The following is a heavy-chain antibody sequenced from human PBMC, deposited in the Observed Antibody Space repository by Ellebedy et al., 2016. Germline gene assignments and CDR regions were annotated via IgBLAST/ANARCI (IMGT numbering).Heavy chain of an antibody. Sequence: GSLRLXXAVYGGSFSGYYWSWIRQPPGKGLEWIGEINHSGSTNYNPSLKSRVTISVDTSKNQFSLKLSSVTAADTAVYYCAREATVTVDYWGQGTLVTVSS. V-gene: IGHV4-34*01. CDR2: INHSGST. D-gene: IGHD4-11*01. CDR1: GGSFSGYY. CDR3: AREATVTVDY. J-gene: IGHJ4*02.